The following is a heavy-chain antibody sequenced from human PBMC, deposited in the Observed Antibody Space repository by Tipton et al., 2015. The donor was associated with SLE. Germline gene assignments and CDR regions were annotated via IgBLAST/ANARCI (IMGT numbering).Heavy chain of an antibody. CDR2: LYHRGST. CDR1: GYSITSGDY. D-gene: IGHD6-13*01. V-gene: IGHV4-38-2*02. CDR3: ARDPYDSTWRNGWFDP. J-gene: IGHJ5*02. Sequence: TLSLTCAVSGYSITSGDYLGWIRQPPGKGLEWVGSLYHRGSTYYNPSLKSRVTISTDTSKNEIYLKLTSVTATDTAVYFCARDPYDSTWRNGWFDPWGQGTLVTVSP.